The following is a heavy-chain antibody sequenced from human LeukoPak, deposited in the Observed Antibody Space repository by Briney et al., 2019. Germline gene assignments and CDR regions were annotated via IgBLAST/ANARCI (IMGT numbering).Heavy chain of an antibody. D-gene: IGHD1-26*01. J-gene: IGHJ4*02. CDR3: ARDSVGATEPFDY. CDR1: GGTFSSYA. V-gene: IGHV1-69*05. Sequence: ASVKVSCKASGGTFSSYAISWVRQAPGQGLEWMGRIIPIFGTANYAQKFQGRVTITTDESTSTAYMELSSLRSKDTAVYYCARDSVGATEPFDYWGQGTLVTVSS. CDR2: IIPIFGTA.